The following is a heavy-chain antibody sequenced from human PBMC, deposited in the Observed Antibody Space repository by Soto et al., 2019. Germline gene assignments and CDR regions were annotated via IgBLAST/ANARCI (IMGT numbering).Heavy chain of an antibody. D-gene: IGHD3-22*01. CDR3: AREYNKSGYRRLDP. J-gene: IGHJ5*02. CDR1: GGSISSGDYY. CDR2: SHHSGST. Sequence: QVQLQETGPGLVKPSETLSLTCTVSGGSISSGDYYWSWIRQSPGKGLEWIGYSHHSGSTYYNPSLKTRATMSVDSSRNQFSLKLTSVTAADTAVYYCAREYNKSGYRRLDPWGQGTLVTVPS. V-gene: IGHV4-30-4*01.